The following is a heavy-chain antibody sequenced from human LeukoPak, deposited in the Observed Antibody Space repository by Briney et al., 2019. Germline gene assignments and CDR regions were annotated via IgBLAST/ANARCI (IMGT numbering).Heavy chain of an antibody. Sequence: PSETLSLTCTVSGGSIISGGFYWTWIRQHPGKGLEWIGNIFFSGTSFYNPSLRSRVTISADTSRNQFTLNLSSVTAADTAVYFCARAPSGYCSGTGCYNGFYFSYIDDWGRGTTVTVSS. CDR2: IFFSGTS. CDR1: GGSIISGGFY. V-gene: IGHV4-31*03. D-gene: IGHD2-2*02. J-gene: IGHJ6*03. CDR3: ARAPSGYCSGTGCYNGFYFSYIDD.